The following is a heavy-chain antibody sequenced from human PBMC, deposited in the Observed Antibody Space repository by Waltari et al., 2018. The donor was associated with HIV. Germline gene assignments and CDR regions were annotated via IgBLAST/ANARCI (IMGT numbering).Heavy chain of an antibody. J-gene: IGHJ3*02. CDR3: VRETSGRDAFDI. CDR1: RFSFSDYD. CDR2: ISNEGNDK. V-gene: IGHV3-30*15. D-gene: IGHD2-15*01. Sequence: LVESGGDLVQSGTSLRLSCEASRFSFSDYDMFWVRQAPGKGVGWVAVISNEGNDKKYVDSVKGRFNVSRDKVKNTLYLYMSRLRPEDTAVYYCVRETSGRDAFDIWGLGTQVIVSS.